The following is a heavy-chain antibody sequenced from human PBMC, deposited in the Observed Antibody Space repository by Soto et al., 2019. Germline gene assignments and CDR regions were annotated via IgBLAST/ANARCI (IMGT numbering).Heavy chain of an antibody. CDR3: AAGSSWRLDY. CDR2: MHHTGST. J-gene: IGHJ4*02. Sequence: QVQLQESGPGLVRPSGTLSLTCTVSGDSISSSNWWSWVRQPPGKGLEWIGEMHHTGSTNYNPSLESRVSISLDECKNRFSLTLSSVTVADTAVYYCAAGSSWRLDYWGQGALITVSS. CDR1: GDSISSSNW. D-gene: IGHD6-13*01. V-gene: IGHV4-4*02.